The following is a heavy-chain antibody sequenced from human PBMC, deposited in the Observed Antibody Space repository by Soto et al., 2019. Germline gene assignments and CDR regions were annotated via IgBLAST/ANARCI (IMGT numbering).Heavy chain of an antibody. Sequence: QVQLVQSGAEVKKPGSSVKVSCKASGGTFSSYAISWVRQAPGQGLEWMGGIIPIFGTANYAQKFQGRVTITADESTSTAYMERSSLRSEDTAVYYCARDRVSYYDSSGYYPYYFDYWGQGTLVTVSS. J-gene: IGHJ4*02. CDR1: GGTFSSYA. V-gene: IGHV1-69*12. CDR2: IIPIFGTA. D-gene: IGHD3-22*01. CDR3: ARDRVSYYDSSGYYPYYFDY.